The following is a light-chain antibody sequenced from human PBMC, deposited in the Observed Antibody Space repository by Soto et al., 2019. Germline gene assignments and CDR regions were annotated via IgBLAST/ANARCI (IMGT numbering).Light chain of an antibody. Sequence: QSALTQPASVSGSPGQSITISCTGSSSDIGTYNLVSWYQHYPGKAPKLMIYEGIKRPSGVSNRFSGSKSGNTAFLTISGLQAEYEADYYCCSYAGSGTDNYVFGSGTKLTVL. CDR1: SSDIGTYNL. CDR3: CSYAGSGTDNYV. CDR2: EGI. J-gene: IGLJ1*01. V-gene: IGLV2-23*01.